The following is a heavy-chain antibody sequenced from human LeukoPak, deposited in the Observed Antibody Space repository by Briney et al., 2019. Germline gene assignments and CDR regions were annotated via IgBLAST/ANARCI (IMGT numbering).Heavy chain of an antibody. CDR1: GGTFSSYA. CDR2: IIPIFGTA. Sequence: GASVKVSCKASGGTFSSYAISWVRQAPGQGVEWMGGIIPIFGTANYAQKFQGRVTITADKSTSTAYMELSSRRSEDTAVYYCARTEGGYDWGGIDYWGQGTLVTVSS. J-gene: IGHJ4*02. D-gene: IGHD5-12*01. CDR3: ARTEGGYDWGGIDY. V-gene: IGHV1-69*06.